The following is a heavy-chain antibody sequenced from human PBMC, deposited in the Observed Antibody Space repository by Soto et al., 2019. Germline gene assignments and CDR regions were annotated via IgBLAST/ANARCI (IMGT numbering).Heavy chain of an antibody. Sequence: GGSLRLSCAASGFTFSSYTMHWVRQAPGKGLEWVSSISTSSTYRYIADSVTGRFTISRDNAQNSLYLQMTSLRAEDTAVYYCARDGSGAAAHHYLEHCGQGSLVGVSS. CDR1: GFTFSSYT. CDR2: ISTSSTYR. V-gene: IGHV3-21*01. D-gene: IGHD2-15*01. J-gene: IGHJ4*02. CDR3: ARDGSGAAAHHYLEH.